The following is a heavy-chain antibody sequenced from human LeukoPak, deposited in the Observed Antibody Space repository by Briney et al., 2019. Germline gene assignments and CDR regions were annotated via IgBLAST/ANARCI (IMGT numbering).Heavy chain of an antibody. V-gene: IGHV1-2*02. D-gene: IGHD3-10*01. Sequence: ASVKVSCKASGYTFTDYYMHWVRQAPGQGLEWMGWINPNSGGTNYAQKFQGRVTMTRDTSTSTVYMELSSLRSDDTAVYYCARDWYYYGSGSYRYGMDVWGQGTTVTVSS. CDR1: GYTFTDYY. J-gene: IGHJ6*02. CDR2: INPNSGGT. CDR3: ARDWYYYGSGSYRYGMDV.